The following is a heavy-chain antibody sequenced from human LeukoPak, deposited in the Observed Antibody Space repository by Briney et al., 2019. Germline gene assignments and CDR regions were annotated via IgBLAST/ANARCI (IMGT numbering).Heavy chain of an antibody. J-gene: IGHJ4*02. D-gene: IGHD6-13*01. CDR3: ARGYSSYYRVDY. V-gene: IGHV3-74*01. CDR1: GFTFSNYW. CDR2: KNNEESSI. Sequence: RGCLRLSCAVSGFTFSNYWMPWVRQAPGKGLVWVSRKNNEESSITYADSVKGRFSISRDNAKTTLYLQMNSLRVEDTAVYYCARGYSSYYRVDYWGQGTLVTVSS.